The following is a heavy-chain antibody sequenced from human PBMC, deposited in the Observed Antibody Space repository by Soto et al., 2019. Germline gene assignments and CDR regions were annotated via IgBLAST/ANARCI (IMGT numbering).Heavy chain of an antibody. D-gene: IGHD6-6*01. CDR1: GGTFSSYA. J-gene: IGHJ6*02. CDR3: ARGRIAARSYYYYYGMDV. CDR2: IIPIFGTA. Sequence: QVQLVQSGAEVKQPGSSVKVSCKASGGTFSSYAISWVRQAPGQGLEWMGGIIPIFGTANYAQKFQGRVTITADESTSTAYMELSSLRSEDTAVYYCARGRIAARSYYYYYGMDVWGQGTTVTVSS. V-gene: IGHV1-69*01.